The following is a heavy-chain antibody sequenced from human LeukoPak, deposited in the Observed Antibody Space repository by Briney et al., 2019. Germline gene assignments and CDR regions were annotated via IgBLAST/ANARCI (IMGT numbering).Heavy chain of an antibody. CDR2: INHSGST. V-gene: IGHV4-34*01. Sequence: SETLSLTCAVYGGSFSGYYWSWIRQPPGKGLEWIGEINHSGSTNYNPSLKSRVTISVDTSKNQFSLKLSSVTAADTAVYYCARGDGYCGGDCYLELDPWGQGTLVTVSS. J-gene: IGHJ5*02. CDR3: ARGDGYCGGDCYLELDP. D-gene: IGHD2-21*02. CDR1: GGSFSGYY.